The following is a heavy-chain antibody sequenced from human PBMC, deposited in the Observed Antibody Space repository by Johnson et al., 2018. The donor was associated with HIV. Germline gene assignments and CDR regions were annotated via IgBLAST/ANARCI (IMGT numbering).Heavy chain of an antibody. CDR1: GITFSDYQ. D-gene: IGHD3-3*01. J-gene: IGHJ3*01. CDR2: ISGSGDTK. V-gene: IGHV3-11*04. Sequence: QVQLVESGGGLVQPGGSLRLSCAASGITFSDYQMSWIRQAPGKGLEWVSCISGSGDTKSYADSVKSRFTISRDNGKNSLHLQLNSLRADDTAVYYCARDPLFGVVLGGAMLQISTFDLWGQGTMVTVSS. CDR3: ARDPLFGVVLGGAMLQISTFDL.